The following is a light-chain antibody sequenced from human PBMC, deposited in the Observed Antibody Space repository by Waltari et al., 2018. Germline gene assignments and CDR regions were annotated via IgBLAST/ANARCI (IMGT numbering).Light chain of an antibody. Sequence: VLTQPVGTLSLSPGERATLSCTASEYGTNDYLAWYQQKPGPAPGLLIYDASIRATGIADRFSGSGSGTDFTLTITRLEPEDFAVYHCQQYGSVPWTFGQGTKLEMK. V-gene: IGKV3-20*01. CDR3: QQYGSVPWT. CDR1: EYGTNDY. J-gene: IGKJ1*01. CDR2: DAS.